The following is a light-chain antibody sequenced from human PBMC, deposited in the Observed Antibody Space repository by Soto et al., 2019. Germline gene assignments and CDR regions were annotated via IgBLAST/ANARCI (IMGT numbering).Light chain of an antibody. CDR2: DVT. V-gene: IGLV2-14*03. CDR3: SSYSGSTTLGYV. CDR1: GSDVGGFNF. Sequence: QSVLTQPASVSGSPGQSITISCTGTGSDVGGFNFVSWYQQHPGKAPKLILYDVTNRPSGVSNRFSGSKSGNTASLTISGLQAEVEAAYHCSSYSGSTTLGYVFGTGTKVTVL. J-gene: IGLJ1*01.